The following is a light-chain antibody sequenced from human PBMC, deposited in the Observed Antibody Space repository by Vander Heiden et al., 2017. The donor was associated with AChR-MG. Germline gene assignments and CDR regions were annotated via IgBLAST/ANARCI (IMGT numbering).Light chain of an antibody. Sequence: VLTQSRGTMSLSPGERAILSCRASQASAGSSLALYQPKPGQAPRLLIYGASSRATRIPDRFSGSGSGTDFTLTISRLEPEDFAVYCCQLYSDTPPGTFGQGTKLEIK. V-gene: IGKV3-20*01. CDR2: GAS. J-gene: IGKJ2*01. CDR3: QLYSDTPPGT. CDR1: QASAGSS.